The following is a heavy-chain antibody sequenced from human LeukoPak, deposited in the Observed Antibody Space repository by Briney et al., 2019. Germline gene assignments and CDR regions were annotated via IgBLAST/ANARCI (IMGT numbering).Heavy chain of an antibody. Sequence: TSQTLSLTCTVSGGSISSGSYYWSWIRQPAGKGLEWIGRIYTSGSTNYNPSLKSRVTISVDTSENQFSLKLSSVTAADTAVYYCARIGRTTDYWGQGTLVTVSS. D-gene: IGHD1-1*01. V-gene: IGHV4-61*02. CDR1: GGSISSGSYY. J-gene: IGHJ4*02. CDR2: IYTSGST. CDR3: ARIGRTTDY.